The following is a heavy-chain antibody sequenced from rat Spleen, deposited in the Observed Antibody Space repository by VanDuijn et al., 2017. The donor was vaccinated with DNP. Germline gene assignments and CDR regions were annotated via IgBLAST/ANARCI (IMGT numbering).Heavy chain of an antibody. D-gene: IGHD1-11*01. CDR3: AKGPSNGGDSDYFDY. CDR1: GFNFNDYW. Sequence: EVKLVESGGGLVQPGRSLKLSCVASGFNFNDYWMGWVRQAPGKGLEWIGQINKDSSTITYSPSLKDKFTIPRDSAQNTLYLQMSKLGSEDTAIYHCAKGPSNGGDSDYFDYCGQGVMVTVSS. J-gene: IGHJ2*01. CDR2: INKDSSTI. V-gene: IGHV4-2*01.